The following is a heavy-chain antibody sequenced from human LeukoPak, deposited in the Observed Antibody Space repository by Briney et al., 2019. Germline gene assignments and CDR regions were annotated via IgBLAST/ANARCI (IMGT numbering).Heavy chain of an antibody. J-gene: IGHJ6*02. CDR3: ARANGIVRGVTHYYYGMDV. Sequence: SVKVSCKASGYTFTSYDINWVRQATGQGLEWMGWMNPNSGNTGYAQKFQGGVTMTRNTSISTAYMELSSLRSEDTAVYYCARANGIVRGVTHYYYGMDVWGQGTTVTVSS. CDR1: GYTFTSYD. V-gene: IGHV1-8*01. CDR2: MNPNSGNT. D-gene: IGHD3-10*01.